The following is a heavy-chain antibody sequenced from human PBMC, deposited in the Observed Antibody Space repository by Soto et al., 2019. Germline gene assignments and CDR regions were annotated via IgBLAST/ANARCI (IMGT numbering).Heavy chain of an antibody. CDR1: GFTFSSYS. D-gene: IGHD6-19*01. Sequence: GSLRLSCAASGFTFSSYSMNWVRQAPGKGLEWVSYISSSSSTIYYADSVKGRFTISRDNAKNSLYLQMNSLRDEDTAVYYCARVGEQWLVVSNYYYYGMDVWGQGTTVTVSS. V-gene: IGHV3-48*02. CDR3: ARVGEQWLVVSNYYYYGMDV. J-gene: IGHJ6*02. CDR2: ISSSSSTI.